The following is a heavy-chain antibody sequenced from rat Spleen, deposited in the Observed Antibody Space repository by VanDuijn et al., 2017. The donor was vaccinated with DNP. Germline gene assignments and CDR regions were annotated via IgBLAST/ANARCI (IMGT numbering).Heavy chain of an antibody. D-gene: IGHD1-4*01. CDR3: ATGLPGYNWDYAMDA. V-gene: IGHV5-7*01. Sequence: EVQLVESGGGLVQPGRSLKLSCAASGITFSDYNMAWVQQAPKKSLEWVATISYDGRSTYYQDSVKGRFTISRDNAKSTLYLQMDSLRSEDTATYYCATGLPGYNWDYAMDAWGQGTSVTVSS. CDR1: GITFSDYN. CDR2: ISYDGRST. J-gene: IGHJ4*01.